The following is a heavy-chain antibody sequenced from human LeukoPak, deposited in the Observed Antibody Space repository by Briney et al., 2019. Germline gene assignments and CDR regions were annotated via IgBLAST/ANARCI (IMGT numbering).Heavy chain of an antibody. J-gene: IGHJ4*02. D-gene: IGHD6-13*01. V-gene: IGHV3-7*03. CDR2: IKDDGSEK. CDR3: ARARDSSWDY. CDR1: GFTFSSYW. Sequence: PGGSLRLPCAASGFTFSSYWMSWVRQAPGKGLEWVANIKDDGSEKYYVDSVKGRFTISRDDAKNSLYLQMNSLRAEDTAVYYCARARDSSWDYWGQGTLVTVSS.